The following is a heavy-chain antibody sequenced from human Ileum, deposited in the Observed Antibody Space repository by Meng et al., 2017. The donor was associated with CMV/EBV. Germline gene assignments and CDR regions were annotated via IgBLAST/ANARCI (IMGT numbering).Heavy chain of an antibody. CDR3: AKDKPADRYWSRSSCHMREDY. CDR1: GFTFSSYA. Sequence: GESLKISCAASGFTFSSYAMSWVRQAPGKGLEWVSAISGSGGSTYYADSVKGRFTISRDNSKNTLYLQMNSLRAEDTAVYYCAKDKPADRYWSRSSCHMREDYWGQGTVVTVSS. J-gene: IGHJ4*02. D-gene: IGHD2-2*02. CDR2: ISGSGGST. V-gene: IGHV3-23*01.